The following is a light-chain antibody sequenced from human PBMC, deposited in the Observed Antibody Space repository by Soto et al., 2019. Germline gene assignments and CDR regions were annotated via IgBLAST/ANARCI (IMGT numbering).Light chain of an antibody. CDR3: QQANNFPWT. CDR1: QGISGW. J-gene: IGKJ1*01. Sequence: DLQMTQSPSSVSASVGDRVTITCRASQGISGWLAWYQQKPGKAPKLLIYDASNLETGVPSRFSGSGSGTDFTFTISSLQPEDFATYYCQQANNFPWTFGQGTKVEMK. V-gene: IGKV1-12*01. CDR2: DAS.